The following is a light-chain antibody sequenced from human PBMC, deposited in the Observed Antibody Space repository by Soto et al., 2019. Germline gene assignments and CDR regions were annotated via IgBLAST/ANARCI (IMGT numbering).Light chain of an antibody. CDR3: QQYNNWPRT. V-gene: IGKV3-15*01. Sequence: EILMTQSPASLSLSRGEISTLSCRASQSVSSNLAWYQQKPGQAPRLLIYGASTRATGIPARFSGSGSGTEFTLTISSLQSEDFAVYYCQQYNNWPRTFGQGTKVDIK. J-gene: IGKJ1*01. CDR2: GAS. CDR1: QSVSSN.